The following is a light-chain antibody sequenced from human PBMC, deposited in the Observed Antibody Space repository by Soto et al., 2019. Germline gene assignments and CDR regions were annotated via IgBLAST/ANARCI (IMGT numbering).Light chain of an antibody. CDR1: SSDVGGYNY. CDR3: SSYTSSSTYV. CDR2: DVS. V-gene: IGLV2-14*01. Sequence: QSVLTQPASVSGSPGRSITISCTGTSSDVGGYNYVSWYQQHPGKAPKLMIYDVSNRPSGVSNRFSGSKSGNTASLTISGLQAEDEADYYCSSYTSSSTYVFGTGTKVTLL. J-gene: IGLJ1*01.